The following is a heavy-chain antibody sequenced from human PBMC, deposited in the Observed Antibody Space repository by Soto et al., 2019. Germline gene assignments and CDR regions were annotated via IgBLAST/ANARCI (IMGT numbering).Heavy chain of an antibody. CDR2: IIPIFGTA. Sequence: ASVKVSCKASGGTFSSYAISWVRQAPGQGLEWMGGIIPIFGTANYAQKFQGRVTITADXXXSXXXXXLXXLXXEEXAGYXGASSSTSRTPSGAFDIWGQGTMVTVSS. J-gene: IGHJ3*02. CDR3: ASSSTSRTPSGAFDI. D-gene: IGHD2-2*01. CDR1: GGTFSSYA. V-gene: IGHV1-69*13.